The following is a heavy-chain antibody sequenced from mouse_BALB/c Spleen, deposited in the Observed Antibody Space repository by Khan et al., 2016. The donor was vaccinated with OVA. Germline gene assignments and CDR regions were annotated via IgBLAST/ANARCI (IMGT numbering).Heavy chain of an antibody. CDR2: ILPGSGST. D-gene: IGHD1-1*01. J-gene: IGHJ1*01. V-gene: IGHV1-9*01. CDR1: GYTFSSYW. Sequence: VQLQQSGAELMKPGASVKISCKATGYTFSSYWIEWVKQRPGHGLEWIGEILPGSGSTNYNEKFKGNATLTADTSSNTAYMQLSSLTSEDSAVYYCAKNYVSSYCGYFDVWGAGTTVTVSS. CDR3: AKNYVSSYCGYFDV.